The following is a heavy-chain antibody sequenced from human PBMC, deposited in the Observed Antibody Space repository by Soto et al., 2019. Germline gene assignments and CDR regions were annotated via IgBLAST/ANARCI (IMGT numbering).Heavy chain of an antibody. CDR3: ARNSGFSSSYYYGMDV. CDR2: IYYSGST. V-gene: IGHV4-31*03. CDR1: GGSISSGGYY. Sequence: QVQLQESGPGLVKPSQTLSLTCTVSGGSISSGGYYWSWIRQHPGKGLEWIGYIYYSGSTYYNPSLKSRVTISVDTSKNQFSLKLSSVTAADTAVYYCARNSGFSSSYYYGMDVWGQGTTVTVSS. D-gene: IGHD6-13*01. J-gene: IGHJ6*02.